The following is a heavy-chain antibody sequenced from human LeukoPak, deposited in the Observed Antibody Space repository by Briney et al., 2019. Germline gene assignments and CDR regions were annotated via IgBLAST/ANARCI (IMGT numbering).Heavy chain of an antibody. CDR2: ISHSGST. Sequence: PSETLSLTCAVYGGSFSDYSWSWIRQPPGKGLEWIGEISHSGSTTYNPSLRSRVTISGDTSKKQFSLKLSSVTAADTAVYYCARRRYYYDSSGYYNYFDYWGQGTLVTVSS. CDR1: GGSFSDYS. D-gene: IGHD3-22*01. V-gene: IGHV4-34*01. CDR3: ARRRYYYDSSGYYNYFDY. J-gene: IGHJ4*02.